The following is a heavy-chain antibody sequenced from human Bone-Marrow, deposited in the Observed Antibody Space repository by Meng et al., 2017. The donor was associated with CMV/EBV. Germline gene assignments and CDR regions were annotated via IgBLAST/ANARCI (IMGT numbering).Heavy chain of an antibody. J-gene: IGHJ5*02. CDR1: GFTFSSYG. CDR2: IRYDGSNK. Sequence: GESLKISCAASGFTFSSYGMHWVRQAPGKGLEWVAFIRYDGSNKYYADSVKGRFTISRDNSKNTLYLQMNSLRAEDTAVYYCAKDRLQVVWVDPWGQGTLVTVSS. D-gene: IGHD4-11*01. V-gene: IGHV3-30*02. CDR3: AKDRLQVVWVDP.